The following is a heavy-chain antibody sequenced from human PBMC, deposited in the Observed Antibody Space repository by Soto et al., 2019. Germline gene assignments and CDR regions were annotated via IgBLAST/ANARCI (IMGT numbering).Heavy chain of an antibody. V-gene: IGHV1-18*04. CDR2: ISAYNGNT. D-gene: IGHD2-2*01. CDR1: GYTFTSYG. CDR3: ARLIGYCSSTSCLAYYYYGMDV. Sequence: QVQLVQSGAEVKKPGASVKVSCKASGYTFTSYGISWVRQAPGQGLEWMGWISAYNGNTNYAQKLQGRVTMTTDTPTSTAYMELRSLRSDDTAVYYCARLIGYCSSTSCLAYYYYGMDVWGQGTTVTVSS. J-gene: IGHJ6*02.